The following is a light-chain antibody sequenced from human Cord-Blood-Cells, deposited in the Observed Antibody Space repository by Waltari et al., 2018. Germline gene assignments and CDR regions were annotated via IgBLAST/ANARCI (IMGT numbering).Light chain of an antibody. CDR3: NSRDSGDNHPNWV. V-gene: IGLV3-19*01. CDR2: GQN. Sequence: SELTQDTAVSVALGQTVRITCQGDSPRGYYASWYQQKPGQAPGLVIYGQNNRPSGLPDRFSGSSSGNTASLTITGAQAEDEADYYCNSRDSGDNHPNWVFGGGPKLPVL. J-gene: IGLJ3*02. CDR1: SPRGYY.